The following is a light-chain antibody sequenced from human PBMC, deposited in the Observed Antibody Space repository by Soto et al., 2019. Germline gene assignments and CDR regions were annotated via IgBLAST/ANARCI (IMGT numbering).Light chain of an antibody. Sequence: EIVLTQSPATLSVSPVERATLSCRATETISTNLAWFQRKPGQPPRLLIYGSSTRATGVPDRFSGSGSGTEFTLIISSLQSEDVALYYCQQYSNWPPAITFGQGTRLEIK. CDR3: QQYSNWPPAIT. CDR1: ETISTN. V-gene: IGKV3-15*01. CDR2: GSS. J-gene: IGKJ5*01.